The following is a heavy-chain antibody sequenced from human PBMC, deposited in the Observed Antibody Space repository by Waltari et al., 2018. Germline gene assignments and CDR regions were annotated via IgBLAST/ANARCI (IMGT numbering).Heavy chain of an antibody. Sequence: QVQLQESGPGLVKPSETLSLTCAVSGYSISSGYYWGWIRQPPGKGLEWIGSIYHSGSTYSNPSLKSRVNISVDTSKNQFSLKLSSVTAADTAVYYCARAEEGYCSGGSCPLLDYWGQGTLVTVSS. CDR1: GYSISSGYY. CDR2: IYHSGST. CDR3: ARAEEGYCSGGSCPLLDY. V-gene: IGHV4-38-2*01. J-gene: IGHJ4*02. D-gene: IGHD2-15*01.